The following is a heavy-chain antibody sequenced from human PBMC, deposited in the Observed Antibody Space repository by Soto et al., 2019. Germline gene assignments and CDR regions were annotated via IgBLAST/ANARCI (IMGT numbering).Heavy chain of an antibody. Sequence: SETLSLTCTVSGGSISSSSYYWGWIRQPPGKGLEWIGSIYYSGSTYYNPSLKSRVTISVDTSKNQFSLKLSSVTAADTAVYYWASLTPLVDYWGQGTLVTVSS. CDR3: ASLTPLVDY. CDR1: GGSISSSSYY. J-gene: IGHJ4*02. CDR2: IYYSGST. V-gene: IGHV4-39*01. D-gene: IGHD3-3*02.